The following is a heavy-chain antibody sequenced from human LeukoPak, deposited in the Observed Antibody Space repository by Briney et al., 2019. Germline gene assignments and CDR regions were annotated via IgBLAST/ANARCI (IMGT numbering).Heavy chain of an antibody. J-gene: IGHJ4*02. CDR2: IYSGGST. CDR1: GFTVSSNY. Sequence: GGSLRLSCAASGFTVSSNYMSWVRQAPGKGLEWVSVIYSGGSTYYADSVKGRFTISRDNSKNTLYLQMNNLRAEDTAVYYCARDSDSSGIFDYWGQGTLVTVSS. V-gene: IGHV3-66*01. D-gene: IGHD6-19*01. CDR3: ARDSDSSGIFDY.